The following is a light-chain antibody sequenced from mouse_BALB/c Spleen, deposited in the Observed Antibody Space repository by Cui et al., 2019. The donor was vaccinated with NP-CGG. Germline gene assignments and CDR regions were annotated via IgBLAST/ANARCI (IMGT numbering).Light chain of an antibody. J-gene: IGLJ1*01. Sequence: QAVVTQESAFTTSPGGTVTLTCRSSTGAVTTSNYTNWVQEKPDHLFTGLIGGTNNRTPGVPARFSGSLIGDKATLTITGAQTEDEAIYFCALWYSNHWVFGGGTKLTVL. CDR2: GTN. CDR1: TGAVTTSNY. CDR3: ALWYSNHWV. V-gene: IGLV1*01.